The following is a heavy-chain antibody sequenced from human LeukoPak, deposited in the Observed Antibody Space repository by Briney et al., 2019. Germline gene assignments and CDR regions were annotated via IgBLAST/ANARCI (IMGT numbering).Heavy chain of an antibody. Sequence: GGSLRLSCAASGFTFSSYAMHWVRQPPGKGLEWVAVISHVGSNKYYADSAKGRFTICGENSKHTLYLQMNSLRAEDTAVYYCGRDLSLNYDILTAYGMDVWGQGTTVTASS. D-gene: IGHD3-9*01. CDR2: ISHVGSNK. V-gene: IGHV3-30-3*01. J-gene: IGHJ6*02. CDR3: GRDLSLNYDILTAYGMDV. CDR1: GFTFSSYA.